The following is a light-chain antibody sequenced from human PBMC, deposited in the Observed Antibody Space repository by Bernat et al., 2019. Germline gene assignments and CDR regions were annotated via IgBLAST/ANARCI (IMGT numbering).Light chain of an antibody. CDR3: QTCNSNQSGWG. Sequence: QSVLTQPPAVSGAPGQRVTISCTGSRSNIGAGHDVHWYQQLPGTAPKLLIYGSSNRPSGVPRRFSASESGTSASLAITGLQAGDEADYYCQTCNSNQSGWGFGGGTKLTVL. CDR2: GSS. V-gene: IGLV1-40*01. CDR1: RSNIGAGHD. J-gene: IGLJ2*01.